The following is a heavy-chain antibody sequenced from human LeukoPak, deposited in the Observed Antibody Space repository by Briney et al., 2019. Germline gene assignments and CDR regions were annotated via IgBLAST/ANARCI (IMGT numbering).Heavy chain of an antibody. CDR2: IFHSGSN. V-gene: IGHV4-38-2*02. D-gene: IGHD3-3*01. J-gene: IGHJ5*02. CDR1: GDYSRSGDY. Sequence: SGTLTLTCTECGDYSRSGDYWGRSRPTKGKGMEWIAIIFHSGSNYYTLSLKGRVTISVDTSKNQFSLNLSSVTAADTAVYYCVRDGRIRFPVTNWFDPWGQGTLVIISS. CDR3: VRDGRIRFPVTNWFDP.